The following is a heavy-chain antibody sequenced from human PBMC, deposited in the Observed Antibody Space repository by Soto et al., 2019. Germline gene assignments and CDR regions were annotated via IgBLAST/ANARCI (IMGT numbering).Heavy chain of an antibody. CDR3: ARAEYSSSAEGNYYYYMDV. D-gene: IGHD6-6*01. Sequence: GGSLRLSCAASGFTFSSYSMNWVRQAPGKGLEWVSSISSSSSYIYYADSVKGRFTISRDNAKNSLYLQMNSLRAEDTAVYYCARAEYSSSAEGNYYYYMDVWGKGTTATVSS. CDR2: ISSSSSYI. J-gene: IGHJ6*03. V-gene: IGHV3-21*01. CDR1: GFTFSSYS.